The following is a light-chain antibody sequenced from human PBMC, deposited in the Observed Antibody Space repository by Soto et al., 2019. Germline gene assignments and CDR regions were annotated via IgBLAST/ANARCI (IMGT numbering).Light chain of an antibody. J-gene: IGKJ5*01. V-gene: IGKV3-11*01. CDR1: QSVSSN. Sequence: MVLTHSPGTLSFSPGEIATLSFRAIQSVSSNLAWYQQKPVQAPRVVIYKASTRATGIPARFSGSGSGTKFTLTISSLEPEDFAVYYCQQRGEWPPGATFGQGTRLEIK. CDR2: KAS. CDR3: QQRGEWPPGAT.